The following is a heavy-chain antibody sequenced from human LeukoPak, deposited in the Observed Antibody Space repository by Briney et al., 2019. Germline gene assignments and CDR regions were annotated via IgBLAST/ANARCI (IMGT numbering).Heavy chain of an antibody. V-gene: IGHV4-39*01. D-gene: IGHD3-10*01. CDR2: IYYSGST. CDR3: AYHGGPFDY. CDR1: GGSISSSSYY. J-gene: IGHJ4*02. Sequence: PSETLSLTCTVSGGSISSSSYYWGWIRQPPGKGLEWIGSIYYSGSTYYNPSLKGRVTISVDTSKNQFSLKLNSVTAADTAVYYCAYHGGPFDYWGQGTLVTVSS.